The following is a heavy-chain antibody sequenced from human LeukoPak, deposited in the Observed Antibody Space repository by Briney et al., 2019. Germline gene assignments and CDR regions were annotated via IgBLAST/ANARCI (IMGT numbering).Heavy chain of an antibody. V-gene: IGHV3-72*01. CDR3: TREFYSKFDT. J-gene: IGHJ5*02. D-gene: IGHD2-15*01. CDR2: IKHKDDRLAT. Sequence: PGGALRLSCAPSGFTFRNNYMDWVRQAPGKGLEWVGRIKHKDDRLATEYAPSVKGRFTISRDDSKDSLYLQMNSLKAEDTARYYCTREFYSKFDTWGQGTLVTVSS. CDR1: GFTFRNNY.